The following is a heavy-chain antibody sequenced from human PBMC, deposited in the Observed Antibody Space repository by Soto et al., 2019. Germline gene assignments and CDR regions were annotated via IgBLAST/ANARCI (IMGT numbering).Heavy chain of an antibody. CDR2: INPNSGGT. J-gene: IGHJ5*02. Sequence: QVQLVQSGAEVKKPGASVKVSCKASGYTFTGYYMHWVRQAPGQGLEWMGWINPNSGGTNYAQKFQGRVTMTRDTSIRTAYLELSRLRFDDTAVYYCARVGSRTTVTNRFDPWGQGTLVTVSS. CDR3: ARVGSRTTVTNRFDP. CDR1: GYTFTGYY. V-gene: IGHV1-2*02. D-gene: IGHD4-17*01.